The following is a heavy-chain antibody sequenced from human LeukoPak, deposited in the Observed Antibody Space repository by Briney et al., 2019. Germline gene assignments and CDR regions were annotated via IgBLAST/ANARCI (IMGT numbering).Heavy chain of an antibody. V-gene: IGHV4-39*01. Sequence: SETLSLTCTVSGGSISSSSYYWGWIRQPPGKGLEWIGSIYYSGSTYYNPSLKSRVTISVDTSKNQFSLKLSSVTAADTAVYYCARVVSGSYLRRWGQGTLVTVSS. CDR2: IYYSGST. J-gene: IGHJ4*02. CDR3: ARVVSGSYLRR. D-gene: IGHD1-26*01. CDR1: GGSISSSSYY.